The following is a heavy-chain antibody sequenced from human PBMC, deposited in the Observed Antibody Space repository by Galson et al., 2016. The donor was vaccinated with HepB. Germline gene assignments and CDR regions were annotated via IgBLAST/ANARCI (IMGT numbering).Heavy chain of an antibody. CDR1: GDSITRSSSY. Sequence: SETLSLTCTVSGDSITRSSSYWVWIRQPPGKGLEWVGTVDYSGSTYHNPSLESRVNILVDTSKKQFSLSLNPVTAADTALYFCARPTVVPAAMAEWGQGTRVTVSS. J-gene: IGHJ4*02. CDR2: VDYSGST. CDR3: ARPTVVPAAMAE. D-gene: IGHD2-2*01. V-gene: IGHV4-39*01.